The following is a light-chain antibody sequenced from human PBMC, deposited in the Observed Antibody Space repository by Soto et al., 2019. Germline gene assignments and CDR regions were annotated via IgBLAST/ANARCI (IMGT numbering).Light chain of an antibody. CDR3: GSYTTSSNYV. CDR1: SSDVGAYNY. CDR2: DVS. J-gene: IGLJ1*01. V-gene: IGLV2-14*01. Sequence: QSVLTQPASVSGSPGQSITISCTGTSSDVGAYNYVSWYQQHPGKAPKLMIYDVSHRPSGVSHRFSGSMSGNTASLTISGLQAEDEADYYCGSYTTSSNYVFGTGTKLTVL.